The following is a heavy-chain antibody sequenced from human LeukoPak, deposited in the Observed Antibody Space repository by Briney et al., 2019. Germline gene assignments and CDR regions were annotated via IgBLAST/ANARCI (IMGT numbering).Heavy chain of an antibody. J-gene: IGHJ4*02. V-gene: IGHV1-2*02. CDR1: GYTFTGYY. D-gene: IGHD3-3*01. Sequence: ASVKVSCKASGYTFTGYYMHWVRQAPGQGLEWMGWINPNSGGTNYAQKFQGRVTMTRDTSTSTVYMELSSLRSEDTAVYYCARSPYHKTYYDFWSGYGDSILPDYWGQGTLVTVSS. CDR3: ARSPYHKTYYDFWSGYGDSILPDY. CDR2: INPNSGGT.